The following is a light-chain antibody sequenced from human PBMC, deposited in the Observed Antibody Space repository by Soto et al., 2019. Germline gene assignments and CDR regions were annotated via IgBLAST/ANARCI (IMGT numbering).Light chain of an antibody. CDR2: GAS. J-gene: IGKJ5*01. Sequence: EIVLTQSPGTLSLSPGERATLSCRASQSVSSSYLAWYQQKPGQAPRLLIYGASSRANGIPDRFSGSGSGTDFTLTISRLEPEDFAVYYCQQYSSSLITFGQGTRLEIK. V-gene: IGKV3-20*01. CDR1: QSVSSSY. CDR3: QQYSSSLIT.